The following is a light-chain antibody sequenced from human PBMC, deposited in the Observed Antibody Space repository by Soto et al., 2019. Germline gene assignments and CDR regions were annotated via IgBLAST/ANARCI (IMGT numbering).Light chain of an antibody. CDR1: QSISSY. V-gene: IGKV1-39*01. J-gene: IGKJ3*01. CDR3: QQSYDTPFT. CDR2: AVS. Sequence: DIQMTQSPSSLSASIGDRVTITCRASQSISSYFNWYQQKPGNAPHLLMYAVSTLQSGVPSRFSGSGSGTDFTLTISSLQPEDFATYFCQQSYDTPFTFGPGTKVDIK.